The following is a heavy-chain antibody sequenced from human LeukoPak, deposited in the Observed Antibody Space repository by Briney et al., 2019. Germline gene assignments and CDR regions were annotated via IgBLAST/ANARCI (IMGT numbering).Heavy chain of an antibody. Sequence: GESRKISCEGSGYSFASYWTGWVRQMPGKGLEWMGIIYPGDSDTRYSPSFQGQVTISADKSISTAYLQWSSLKASDTAMYYCARESIAARSGTDYWGQGTLVTVSS. CDR3: ARESIAARSGTDY. J-gene: IGHJ4*02. CDR2: IYPGDSDT. V-gene: IGHV5-51*01. D-gene: IGHD6-6*01. CDR1: GYSFASYW.